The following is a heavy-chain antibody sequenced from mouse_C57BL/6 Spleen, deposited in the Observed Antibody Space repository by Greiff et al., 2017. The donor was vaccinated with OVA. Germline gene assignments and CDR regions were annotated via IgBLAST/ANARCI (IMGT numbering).Heavy chain of an antibody. CDR2: IYPGDGDT. V-gene: IGHV1-82*01. Sequence: QVQLKESGPELVKPGASVKISCKASGYAFSSSWMNWVKQRPGKGLEWIGRIYPGDGDTNYNGKFKGKATLTADKSSSTAYMQLSSLTSEDSAVYFCARGDAMDYWGQGTSVTVSS. J-gene: IGHJ4*01. CDR1: GYAFSSSW. CDR3: ARGDAMDY.